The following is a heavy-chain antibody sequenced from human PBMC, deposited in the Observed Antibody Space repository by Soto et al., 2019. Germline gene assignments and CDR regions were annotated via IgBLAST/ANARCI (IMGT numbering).Heavy chain of an antibody. CDR3: ARAPLVVPAAANDYYFDY. CDR2: ISAYNGNT. Sequence: GASVKVSCKASDYTFTSYGISWVRQAPGQGLEWMGWISAYNGNTNYAQKLQGRVTMTTDTSTSTAYMELRSLRSDDTAVYYCARAPLVVPAAANDYYFDYWGQGTLVTVSS. D-gene: IGHD2-2*01. V-gene: IGHV1-18*01. CDR1: DYTFTSYG. J-gene: IGHJ4*02.